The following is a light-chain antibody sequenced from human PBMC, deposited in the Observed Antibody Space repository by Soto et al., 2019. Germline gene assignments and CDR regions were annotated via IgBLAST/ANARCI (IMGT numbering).Light chain of an antibody. CDR2: EVS. V-gene: IGLV2-8*01. CDR1: SSDVGGYNY. CDR3: SAYAGRNRII. J-gene: IGLJ2*01. Sequence: QSALTQPPSASGSPRQSVTISCTGTSSDVGGYNYVSWYQQHPGKAPKLMIYEVSKRPSGVPDRFSGSKSGNTASLTVSGVRAEDEADYYCSAYAGRNRIIFVGGTKLTVL.